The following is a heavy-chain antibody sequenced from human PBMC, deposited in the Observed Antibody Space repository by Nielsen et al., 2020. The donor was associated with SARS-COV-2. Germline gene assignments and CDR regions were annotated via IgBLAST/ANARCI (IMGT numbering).Heavy chain of an antibody. Sequence: TLSLPCPVSGGSISSGGYYWSWIRHHPGKGLEWIGYIYFSGRTCYNPSLKSRVTISVDTSKNQFSLSLRSVTAADTAVYYCARESSGYDHYNYGMDVWGQGTTVAVSS. J-gene: IGHJ6*02. CDR3: ARESSGYDHYNYGMDV. D-gene: IGHD5-12*01. CDR2: IYFSGRT. CDR1: GGSISSGGYY. V-gene: IGHV4-31*03.